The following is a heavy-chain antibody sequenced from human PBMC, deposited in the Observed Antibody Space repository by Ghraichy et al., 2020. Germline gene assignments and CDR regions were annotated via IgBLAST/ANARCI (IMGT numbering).Heavy chain of an antibody. CDR3: ARPYDSSGYYQNDAFDI. D-gene: IGHD3-22*01. CDR2: ISAYNGNT. CDR1: GYTFTSYG. V-gene: IGHV1-18*01. J-gene: IGHJ3*02. Sequence: ASVKVSCKASGYTFTSYGISWVRQAPGQGLEWMGWISAYNGNTNYAQKLQGRVTMTTDTSTSTAYMELRSLRSDDTAVYYCARPYDSSGYYQNDAFDIWGQGTMVTVS.